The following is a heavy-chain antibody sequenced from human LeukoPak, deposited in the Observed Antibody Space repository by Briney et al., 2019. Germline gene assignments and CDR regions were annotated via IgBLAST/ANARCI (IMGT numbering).Heavy chain of an antibody. CDR2: IYYSGST. V-gene: IGHV4-39*01. J-gene: IGHJ5*02. CDR3: ARHSLDSSSSPKGFDP. Sequence: SGTLSLTCTVSGGSISSSSYYWGWIRQPPGKGLEWIGSIYYSGSTYYNPSLESRATISVDTSKNQFSLKLSSVTAADTAVYYCARHSLDSSSSPKGFDPWGQGTLVTVSS. CDR1: GGSISSSSYY. D-gene: IGHD6-6*01.